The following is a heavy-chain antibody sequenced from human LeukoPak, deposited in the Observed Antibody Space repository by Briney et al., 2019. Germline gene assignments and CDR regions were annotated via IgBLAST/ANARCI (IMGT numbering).Heavy chain of an antibody. V-gene: IGHV1-69*05. CDR3: ARGVLRWGSEYYYYMDV. J-gene: IGHJ6*03. CDR1: GGTFSSYA. Sequence: SVKVSCKASGGTFSSYAISWVRQAPGQGLEWMGRIIPIFGTANYAQKFQGRVTITTDESTSTAYMELSSLRSEDTAVYYCARGVLRWGSEYYYYMDVWGKGTTVTVSS. D-gene: IGHD7-27*01. CDR2: IIPIFGTA.